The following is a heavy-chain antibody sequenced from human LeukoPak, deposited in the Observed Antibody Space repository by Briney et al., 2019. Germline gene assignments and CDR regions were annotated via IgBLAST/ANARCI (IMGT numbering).Heavy chain of an antibody. J-gene: IGHJ6*02. V-gene: IGHV3-23*01. CDR1: GFTFSSYA. CDR3: ARDRFLDSNYYYYGMDV. D-gene: IGHD3-9*01. CDR2: ISGSGGST. Sequence: GGSLRLSCAASGFTFSSYAMSWVRQAPGKGLEWVSAISGSGGSTYYADSVKGRFTISRDNAKNSLYLQMNSLRAEDTAVYYCARDRFLDSNYYYYGMDVWGQGTTVTVSS.